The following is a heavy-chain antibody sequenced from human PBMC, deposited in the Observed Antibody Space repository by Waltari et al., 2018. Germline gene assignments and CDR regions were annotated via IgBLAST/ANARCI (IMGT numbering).Heavy chain of an antibody. D-gene: IGHD6-13*01. J-gene: IGHJ3*02. CDR1: GYTLTELS. CDR3: ARDLAAAAPDAFDI. CDR2: INPSGGST. V-gene: IGHV1-46*01. Sequence: QVQLVQSGAEVKKPGASVKVSCKVSGYTLTELSMHWVRQAPGKGLEWMGIINPSGGSTSYAQKFQGRVTMTRDTSTSTVYMELSSLRSEDTAVYYCARDLAAAAPDAFDIWGQGTMVTVSS.